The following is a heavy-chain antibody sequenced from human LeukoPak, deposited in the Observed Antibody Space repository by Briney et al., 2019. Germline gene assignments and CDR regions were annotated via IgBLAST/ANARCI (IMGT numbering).Heavy chain of an antibody. CDR1: GFTFGTFA. CDR3: TKRGAYYVDY. V-gene: IGHV3-23*01. D-gene: IGHD3-16*01. Sequence: PGGSLRLSCAASGFTFGTFAMSWVRQTPEKGLEWVSIITSGDGSPYYADSVKGRFTISRDNSNNMLYLQMNSLRAEDTAVYYCTKRGAYYVDYWGRGIPVTVSS. CDR2: ITSGDGSP. J-gene: IGHJ4*02.